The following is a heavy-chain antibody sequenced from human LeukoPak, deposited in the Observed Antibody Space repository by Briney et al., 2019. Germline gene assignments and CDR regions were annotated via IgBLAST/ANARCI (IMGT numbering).Heavy chain of an antibody. CDR1: GVTFSNYG. Sequence: GGSLRLSCAASGVTFSNYGMHWVRQAPGKGLEWVALISYDGSIKYYVDSVKGRFTISRDNSKNTLYLQMNSLRAEDTAVYYCAKDKPPHILTGFGPLDSWGQGTLVTVSS. CDR3: AKDKPPHILTGFGPLDS. CDR2: ISYDGSIK. D-gene: IGHD3-9*01. V-gene: IGHV3-30*18. J-gene: IGHJ4*02.